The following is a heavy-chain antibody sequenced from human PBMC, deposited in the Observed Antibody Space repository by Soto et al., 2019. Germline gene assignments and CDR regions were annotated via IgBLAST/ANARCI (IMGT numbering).Heavy chain of an antibody. J-gene: IGHJ6*02. CDR3: ARLPSYSSSWYYYYGMDV. CDR2: IYPGDSDT. CDR1: GYSFTSYW. Sequence: ESLKISFKGSGYSFTSYWIGWVRQMPGKGLEWMGIIYPGDSDTRYSPSFQGQVTISADKSISTAYLQWSSLKASDTAMYYCARLPSYSSSWYYYYGMDVWGQGTTVTVSS. D-gene: IGHD6-13*01. V-gene: IGHV5-51*01.